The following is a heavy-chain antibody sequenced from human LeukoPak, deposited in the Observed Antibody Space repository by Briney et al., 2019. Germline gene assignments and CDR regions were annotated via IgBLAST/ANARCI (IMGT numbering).Heavy chain of an antibody. J-gene: IGHJ4*02. CDR1: GFTFDDYA. Sequence: GGSLRLSCAASGFTFDDYAMHWVRQPPGKGLEWVSGVSWNSGTIGYADSVKGRFTISRDNAKNSLYLQMNSLRAEDTAVYYCARAPARRYYFDYWGQGTLVTVSS. CDR3: ARAPARRYYFDY. V-gene: IGHV3-9*01. CDR2: VSWNSGTI. D-gene: IGHD6-6*01.